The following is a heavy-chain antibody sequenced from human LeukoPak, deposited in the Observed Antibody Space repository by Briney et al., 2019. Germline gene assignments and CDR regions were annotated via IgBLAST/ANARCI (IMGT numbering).Heavy chain of an antibody. CDR1: GYTFTGYY. CDR3: ARDYHSTVTTALTSDAFDI. V-gene: IGHV1-2*02. CDR2: INPNSGGT. D-gene: IGHD4-17*01. Sequence: ASVKASCKASGYTFTGYYMHWVRQAPGQGLEWMGWINPNSGGTNYAQKFQGRVTMTRDTSISTAYMELSRLRSDDTAVYYCARDYHSTVTTALTSDAFDIWGQGTMVTVSS. J-gene: IGHJ3*02.